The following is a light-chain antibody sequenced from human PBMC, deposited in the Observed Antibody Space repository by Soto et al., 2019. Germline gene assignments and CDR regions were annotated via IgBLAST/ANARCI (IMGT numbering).Light chain of an antibody. Sequence: DSQMTQSPSSLSASVGHRVTITCRASQSISSYLNWYQQKPGKAPKLLIYAASSLQSGVPSRLSGSGSGTDFTLTISSLQPADFATYYCQQRYSTLEFGQGTKVDIK. CDR2: AAS. V-gene: IGKV1-39*01. CDR3: QQRYSTLE. CDR1: QSISSY. J-gene: IGKJ1*01.